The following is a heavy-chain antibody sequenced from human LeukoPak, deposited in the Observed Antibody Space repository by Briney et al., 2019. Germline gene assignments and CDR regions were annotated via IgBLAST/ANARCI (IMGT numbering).Heavy chain of an antibody. Sequence: ASVKVSCKASGYTFTSYYMHWVRQAPGQGLEWMGIINPSGGSTSYAQKFQGRVTMTRDTSISTAYMELSRLRSDDTAVYYCARVGPPDASGMDVWGQGTTVTVSS. CDR1: GYTFTSYY. D-gene: IGHD2-2*01. J-gene: IGHJ6*02. CDR2: INPSGGST. CDR3: ARVGPPDASGMDV. V-gene: IGHV1-46*01.